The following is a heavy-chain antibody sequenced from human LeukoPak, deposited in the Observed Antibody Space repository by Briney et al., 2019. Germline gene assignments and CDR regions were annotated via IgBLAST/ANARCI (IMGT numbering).Heavy chain of an antibody. CDR2: ISYDGSNK. J-gene: IGHJ4*02. V-gene: IGHV3-30*03. D-gene: IGHD6-19*01. CDR3: ARDRAVAGFFDY. CDR1: GFTFSSYG. Sequence: GGSLRLSCAASGFTFSSYGMHWVRQAPGKGLEWVAVISYDGSNKYYADSVKGRFTISRDKSTSTLYLQMNSLRAEDTAVYYCARDRAVAGFFDYWGQGTLVIVSS.